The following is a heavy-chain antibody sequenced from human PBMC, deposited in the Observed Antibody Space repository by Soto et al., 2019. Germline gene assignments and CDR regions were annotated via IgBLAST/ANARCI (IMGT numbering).Heavy chain of an antibody. CDR2: IITIFGTA. Sequence: QVQLVQSGAEVKKPGSSVKVSCKASGGTFISYAISWVRQAPGQGLEWMGGIITIFGTANYAQKFQGRVTITADESTSTAYMELSSLRSEDTAVYYCASGDYDFWSGPGGGMDVWGQGTTVTVSS. D-gene: IGHD3-3*01. J-gene: IGHJ6*02. V-gene: IGHV1-69*12. CDR3: ASGDYDFWSGPGGGMDV. CDR1: GGTFISYA.